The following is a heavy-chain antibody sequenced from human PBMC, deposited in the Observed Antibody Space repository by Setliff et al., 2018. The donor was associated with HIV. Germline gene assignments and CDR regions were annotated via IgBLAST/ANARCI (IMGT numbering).Heavy chain of an antibody. V-gene: IGHV4-39*02. D-gene: IGHD6-19*01. CDR1: GGSISSSNYY. CDR3: ASPFGAVAGTMDV. Sequence: SETLSLTCSVSGGSISSSNYYWGWIRQPPGKRLEWIGSIYHSGSTYYNPSLKSRVTISVDTSKNYFSLKLTSVTAADTAVYYCASPFGAVAGTMDVWGKGTTVTGLL. J-gene: IGHJ6*04. CDR2: IYHSGST.